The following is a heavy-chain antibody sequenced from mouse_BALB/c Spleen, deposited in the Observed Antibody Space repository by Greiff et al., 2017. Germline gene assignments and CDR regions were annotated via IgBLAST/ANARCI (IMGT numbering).Heavy chain of an antibody. V-gene: IGHV1S34*01. D-gene: IGHD2-3*01. Sequence: LVKPGASVKISCKASGYSFTCYYMHWVKQSYGKSLEWIGYISCYNGAISYNQKFKGKATFTVDTSSSTAYMQFNSLTSEDTAVYYCARFDGYYARFAYWGQGTLVTVSA. J-gene: IGHJ3*01. CDR2: ISCYNGAI. CDR3: ARFDGYYARFAY. CDR1: GYSFTCYY.